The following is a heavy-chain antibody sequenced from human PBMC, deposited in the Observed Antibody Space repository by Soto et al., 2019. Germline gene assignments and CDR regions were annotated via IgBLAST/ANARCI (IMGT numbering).Heavy chain of an antibody. CDR3: ARDGGQGRGVIGHS. CDR1: GDSVNSENSY. Sequence: SETLSLTCTVSGDSVNSENSYWNWIRQAPGKGPEWIGYIYYNGGTNYNPSLKSRVTILLDTSTNQFSLTLTSVTAADTAVYYSARDGGQGRGVIGHSWGRGIPVTVYS. V-gene: IGHV4-61*01. CDR2: IYYNGGT. D-gene: IGHD3-16*02. J-gene: IGHJ4*02.